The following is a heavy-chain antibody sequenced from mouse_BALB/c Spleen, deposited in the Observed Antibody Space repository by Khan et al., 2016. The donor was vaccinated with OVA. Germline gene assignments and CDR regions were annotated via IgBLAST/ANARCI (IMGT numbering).Heavy chain of an antibody. CDR2: INPSNGGT. J-gene: IGHJ3*01. D-gene: IGHD1-1*02. CDR3: TRSGYGAFAY. CDR1: GYTFTRYY. V-gene: IGHV1S81*02. Sequence: QVQLKESGAELVKPGASVRLSCKASGYTFTRYYLYWVKQRPGHGLEWIGDINPSNGGTNFNENFKTKATLTVEKSSSTAYMQLSSLTSEDSAVYYCTRSGYGAFAYWGQGTLVTVSA.